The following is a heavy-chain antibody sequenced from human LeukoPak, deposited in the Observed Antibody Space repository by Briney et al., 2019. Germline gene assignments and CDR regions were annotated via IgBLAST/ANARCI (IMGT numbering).Heavy chain of an antibody. J-gene: IGHJ3*02. V-gene: IGHV3-30*03. CDR3: ASPLYNWNDGWAFDI. CDR2: ISYDGSNK. Sequence: GGSLRLSCAASGFTFSSYGTHWVRQAPGKGLEWVALISYDGSNKFYADSVKGRFTISRDNSKNTLYLQMNSLRSEDTAVYYCASPLYNWNDGWAFDIWGQGTMVTVSS. D-gene: IGHD1-1*01. CDR1: GFTFSSYG.